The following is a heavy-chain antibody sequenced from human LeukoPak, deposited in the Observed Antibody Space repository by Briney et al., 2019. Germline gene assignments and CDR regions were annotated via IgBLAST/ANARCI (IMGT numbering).Heavy chain of an antibody. Sequence: GGSLRLSCAASGFTFSSYGMHWVRQAPGKGLEWVAVISYDGSNKYYADSVKGRFTISRDNSKNTLYLQMNSLRAEDTAVYYCAKTGTMVRGVPYYFDYWGQGTLVTISS. CDR2: ISYDGSNK. CDR3: AKTGTMVRGVPYYFDY. D-gene: IGHD3-10*01. V-gene: IGHV3-30*18. J-gene: IGHJ4*02. CDR1: GFTFSSYG.